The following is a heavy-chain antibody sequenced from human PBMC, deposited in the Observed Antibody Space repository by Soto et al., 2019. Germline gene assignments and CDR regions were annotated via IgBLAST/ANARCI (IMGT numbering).Heavy chain of an antibody. Sequence: QVYLVQSGAEVKKPGSSVNISCKASGGIFSSNTINWVRQAAGQGLELMGGIIPLFGTANYAEKFQGRVTITADKSTKTEYMELTSLRSEDTAVYYCASKAACGGDCYAFDSWGQGTLVTVSS. CDR1: GGIFSSNT. V-gene: IGHV1-69*06. J-gene: IGHJ4*02. D-gene: IGHD2-21*02. CDR3: ASKAACGGDCYAFDS. CDR2: IIPLFGTA.